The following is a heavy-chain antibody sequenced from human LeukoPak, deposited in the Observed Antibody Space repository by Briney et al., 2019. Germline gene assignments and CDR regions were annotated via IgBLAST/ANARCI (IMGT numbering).Heavy chain of an antibody. CDR2: IQYDGSND. J-gene: IGHJ6*03. V-gene: IGHV3-30*02. Sequence: GGSLRLSCAASGFTFSSYGMHWVRQAPGKGLEWVAYIQYDGSNDQYADSVKGRFSISRDSSKNILYLQMNSLRAEDTAVYYCAKDRCSNGIGCYYYYMDVWGKGTTVTISS. D-gene: IGHD2-8*01. CDR3: AKDRCSNGIGCYYYYMDV. CDR1: GFTFSSYG.